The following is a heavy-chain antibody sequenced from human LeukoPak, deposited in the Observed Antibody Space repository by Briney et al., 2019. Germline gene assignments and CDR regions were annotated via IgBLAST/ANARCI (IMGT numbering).Heavy chain of an antibody. D-gene: IGHD2-15*01. CDR3: AKVLTSTYSVFDY. J-gene: IGHJ4*02. V-gene: IGHV3-30*02. Sequence: GALRLSCAASGFPFSNFGMHWVRPAPGKGLEWVAFIAYDGNNKYYADSVKGRFTISRDNSKNTLYLQMSSLRAEDTAVYYCAKVLTSTYSVFDYWGQGTLATVSS. CDR1: GFPFSNFG. CDR2: IAYDGNNK.